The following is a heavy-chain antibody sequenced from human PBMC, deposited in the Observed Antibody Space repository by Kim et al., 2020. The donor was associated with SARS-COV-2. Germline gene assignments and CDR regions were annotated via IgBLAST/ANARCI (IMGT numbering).Heavy chain of an antibody. D-gene: IGHD6-19*01. V-gene: IGHV4-34*01. J-gene: IGHJ3*02. CDR3: ASAGWLVRATAFDI. CDR1: GGSFSGYY. Sequence: SETLSLTCAVYGGSFSGYYWSWIRQPPGKGLEWIGEINHSGSTNYNPSLKSRVTISVDTSKNQFSLKLSSVTAADTAVYYCASAGWLVRATAFDIWGQGTMVTVSS. CDR2: INHSGST.